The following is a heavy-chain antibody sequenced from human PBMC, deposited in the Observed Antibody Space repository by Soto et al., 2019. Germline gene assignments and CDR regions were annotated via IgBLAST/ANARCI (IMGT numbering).Heavy chain of an antibody. D-gene: IGHD3-3*01. V-gene: IGHV5-51*01. J-gene: IGHJ4*01. Sequence: RDSLKISCKGSGFTFTSYWIGWVRQMPGKGLEWMGIIYPGNSDTRYSPSFQGQVTISADKSISTAYLQWSSLKASDTAMYFCARSLYDFWSAYYRTSFDNWGHGTLVTVSS. CDR1: GFTFTSYW. CDR2: IYPGNSDT. CDR3: ARSLYDFWSAYYRTSFDN.